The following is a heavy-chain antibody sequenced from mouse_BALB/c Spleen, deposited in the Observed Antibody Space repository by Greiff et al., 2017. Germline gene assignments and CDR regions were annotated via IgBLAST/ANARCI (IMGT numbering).Heavy chain of an antibody. V-gene: IGHV3-2*02. J-gene: IGHJ4*01. D-gene: IGHD4-1*01. CDR3: ARKNWDYAMDY. CDR1: GYSITSDYA. Sequence: EVQGVESGPGLVKPSQSLSLTCTVTGYSITSDYAWNWIRQFPGNKLEWMGYISYSGSTSYNPSLKSRISITRDTSKNQFFLQLNSVTTEDTATYYCARKNWDYAMDYWGQGTSVTVSS. CDR2: ISYSGST.